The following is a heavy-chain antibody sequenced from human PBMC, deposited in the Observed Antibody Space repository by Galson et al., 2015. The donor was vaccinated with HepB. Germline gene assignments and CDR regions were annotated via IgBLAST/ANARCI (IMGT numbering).Heavy chain of an antibody. V-gene: IGHV1-69*13. CDR1: GGTFSSYA. CDR2: IIPIFGTA. Sequence: SVKVSCKASGGTFSSYAISWVRQAPGQGLEWMGGIIPIFGTANYAQKFQGRVTITADESTSTAYMELSSLRSEDTAVYYCARSYCSGGSCQPYYYYMDVWGKGTTVTVSS. D-gene: IGHD2-15*01. CDR3: ARSYCSGGSCQPYYYYMDV. J-gene: IGHJ6*03.